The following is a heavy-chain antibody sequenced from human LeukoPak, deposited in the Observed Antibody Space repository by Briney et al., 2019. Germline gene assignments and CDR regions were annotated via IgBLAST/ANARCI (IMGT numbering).Heavy chain of an antibody. CDR3: ARRTVVVPAASRDINWFDP. D-gene: IGHD2-2*01. V-gene: IGHV4-34*01. CDR1: GGSFSGYY. Sequence: SETLSLTCAVYGGSFSGYYWSWIRQPPGKGLEWIGEINHSGSTNYNPSLKSRVTISVDTSKNQFSLKLSSVTAADTAVYYCARRTVVVPAASRDINWFDPWGQGTLVTVSS. J-gene: IGHJ5*02. CDR2: INHSGST.